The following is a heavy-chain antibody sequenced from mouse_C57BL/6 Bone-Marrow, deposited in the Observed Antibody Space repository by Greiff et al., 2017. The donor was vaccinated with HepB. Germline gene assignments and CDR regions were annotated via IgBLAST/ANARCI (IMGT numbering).Heavy chain of an antibody. CDR1: GYTFTDYY. V-gene: IGHV1-26*01. Sequence: VQLQQSGPELVKPGASVKISCKASGYTFTDYYMNWVKQSHGKSLEWIGDINPNNGGTSYNQKFKGKATLTVDKSSSTAYMELRSLTSEDSAVYYCAREAYGSPYWYFDVWGTGTTVTVSS. CDR2: INPNNGGT. J-gene: IGHJ1*03. CDR3: AREAYGSPYWYFDV. D-gene: IGHD1-1*01.